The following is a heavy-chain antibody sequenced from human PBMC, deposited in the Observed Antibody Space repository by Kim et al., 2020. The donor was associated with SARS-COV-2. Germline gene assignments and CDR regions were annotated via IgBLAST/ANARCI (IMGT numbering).Heavy chain of an antibody. J-gene: IGHJ6*01. CDR3: ARDGTNEGVLDF. V-gene: IGHV3-33*01. CDR1: GFTFSRYG. D-gene: IGHD1-1*01. Sequence: GGSLRLSCAASGFTFSRYGMHWVRQAPGKGLEWVAVIRDDGSSKYYADSVKGRFTISRDNSKNTLYLQMNSLRAEDTAVYYCARDGTNEGVLDFWGQGTTVTVSS. CDR2: IRDDGSSK.